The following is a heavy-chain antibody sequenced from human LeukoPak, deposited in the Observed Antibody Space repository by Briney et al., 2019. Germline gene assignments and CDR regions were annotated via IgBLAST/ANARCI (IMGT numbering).Heavy chain of an antibody. CDR3: VKDIRRISSGDYGMDV. CDR2: ISYDGSNK. J-gene: IGHJ6*02. CDR1: GFTFSGYP. Sequence: GGSLRLSCAASGFTFSGYPIHWVRQAPGKGLEWVAVISYDGSNKYYADSVKGRFTISRDNAKNSLYLQMNSLRVEDTALYYCVKDIRRISSGDYGMDVWGQGTTVTVSS. D-gene: IGHD6-25*01. V-gene: IGHV3-30-3*02.